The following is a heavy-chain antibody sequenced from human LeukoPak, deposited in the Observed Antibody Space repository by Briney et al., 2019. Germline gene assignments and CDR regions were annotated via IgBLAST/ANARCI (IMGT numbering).Heavy chain of an antibody. D-gene: IGHD3-9*01. V-gene: IGHV4-39*01. Sequence: SETLSLTCSVSCGSIISAYYNWGWIRQPPGKGLEWIGAIYHTGTTYYNPSFESRVTISVDTSKNQFSLKLNSVTAADTAVYYCARLPTGYPNWFDPWGQGSLVTVSS. CDR2: IYHTGTT. CDR1: CGSIISAYYN. J-gene: IGHJ5*02. CDR3: ARLPTGYPNWFDP.